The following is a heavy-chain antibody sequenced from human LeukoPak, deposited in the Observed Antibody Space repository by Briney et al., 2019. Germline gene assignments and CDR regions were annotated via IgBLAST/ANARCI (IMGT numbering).Heavy chain of an antibody. Sequence: SETLSLTCTVSGGSISTSSYYWGWVRQPPGKGLEWIGYIYYSGSTNYNPSLKSRVTISVDTSKNQFSLKLSSVTAADTAVYYCARLRGPSWFDPWGQGTLVTVSS. V-gene: IGHV4-61*05. D-gene: IGHD4-17*01. CDR1: GGSISTSSYY. CDR3: ARLRGPSWFDP. CDR2: IYYSGST. J-gene: IGHJ5*02.